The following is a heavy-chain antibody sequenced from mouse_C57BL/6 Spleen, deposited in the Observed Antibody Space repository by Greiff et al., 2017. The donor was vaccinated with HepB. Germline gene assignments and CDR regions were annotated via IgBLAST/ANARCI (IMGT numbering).Heavy chain of an antibody. CDR2: IDPSDSET. Sequence: QVQLQQPGAELVRPGSSVKLSCKASGYTFTSYWMHWVKQRPIQGLEWIGNIDPSDSETHYNQKFKDKATLTVDKSSSTAYMQLSSLTSEDSAVYYCARQLRLGVYFDYWGQGTTLTVSS. V-gene: IGHV1-52*01. CDR3: ARQLRLGVYFDY. D-gene: IGHD3-2*02. CDR1: GYTFTSYW. J-gene: IGHJ2*01.